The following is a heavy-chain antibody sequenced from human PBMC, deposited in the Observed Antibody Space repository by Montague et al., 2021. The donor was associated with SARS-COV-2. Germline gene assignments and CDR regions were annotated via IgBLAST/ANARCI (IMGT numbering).Heavy chain of an antibody. D-gene: IGHD2-15*01. Sequence: SLRLSCAASGFTFSSYWMSWVRQAPGKGLEWVANIKQDGSEKYYVDSVKGRFTISRDNAKNSLYLQVNSLRAEDTAVYYCARDLGAVVVAAIKYYYYGMDVWGQGTTVTVSS. CDR3: ARDLGAVVVAAIKYYYYGMDV. V-gene: IGHV3-7*03. J-gene: IGHJ6*02. CDR2: IKQDGSEK. CDR1: GFTFSSYW.